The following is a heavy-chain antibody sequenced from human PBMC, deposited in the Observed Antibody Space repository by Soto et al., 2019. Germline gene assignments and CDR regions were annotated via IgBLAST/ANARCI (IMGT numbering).Heavy chain of an antibody. Sequence: PSETLSLTCSVSGDSISNSRFYWAWIRQPPGEGLEWIGSIYHTGNAYYNPSLKNRVNIFVDTSKNQFSLKLNSVTAADTAFYYCARDYFDSSDYTTNWFDPWGQGALVTVSS. D-gene: IGHD3-22*01. CDR1: GDSISNSRFY. CDR3: ARDYFDSSDYTTNWFDP. J-gene: IGHJ5*02. CDR2: IYHTGNA. V-gene: IGHV4-39*01.